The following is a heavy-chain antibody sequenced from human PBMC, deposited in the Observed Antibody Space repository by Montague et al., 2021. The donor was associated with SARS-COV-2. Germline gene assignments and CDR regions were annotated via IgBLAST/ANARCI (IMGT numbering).Heavy chain of an antibody. CDR2: INPNSGGT. CDR3: ARAGAGLGYYYYGMDV. V-gene: IGHV1-2*04. CDR1: GYPFTGYY. J-gene: IGHJ6*02. Sequence: SGKVSCKASGYPFTGYYMHWVRQAPGQGLEWMGWINPNSGGTNYAQKFQGWVTMTRDTSISTAYMELSRLRSDDTAVYYCARAGAGLGYYYYGMDVWGQGTTVTVSS. D-gene: IGHD3-16*01.